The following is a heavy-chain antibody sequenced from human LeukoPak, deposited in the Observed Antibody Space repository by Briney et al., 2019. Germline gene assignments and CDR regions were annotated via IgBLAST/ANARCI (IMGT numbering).Heavy chain of an antibody. D-gene: IGHD1-26*01. Sequence: GGSLRLSCAAAGFTFSSYEMNWFRQAPGKGLEWLSYISSSAANIKYADSVKGRFTISRDNAKNSLYLQMKSLRAEDSAVYYCARKTVGAKNWFDPWGQGALVTVSS. J-gene: IGHJ5*02. CDR2: ISSSAANI. CDR3: ARKTVGAKNWFDP. V-gene: IGHV3-48*03. CDR1: GFTFSSYE.